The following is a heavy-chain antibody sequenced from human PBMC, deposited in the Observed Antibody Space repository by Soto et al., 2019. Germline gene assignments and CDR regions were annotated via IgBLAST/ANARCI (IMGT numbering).Heavy chain of an antibody. V-gene: IGHV3-33*01. Sequence: GSLRLSCAASGFTFSSYGMHWVRQAPGKGLEWVAVIWYDGSNKYYADSVKGRFTISRDNSKNTLYLQMNSLRAEDTAVYYCARGPGASIFGSVYYYYYMDVWGKGTTVTVSS. J-gene: IGHJ6*03. CDR1: GFTFSSYG. D-gene: IGHD3-3*01. CDR2: IWYDGSNK. CDR3: ARGPGASIFGSVYYYYYMDV.